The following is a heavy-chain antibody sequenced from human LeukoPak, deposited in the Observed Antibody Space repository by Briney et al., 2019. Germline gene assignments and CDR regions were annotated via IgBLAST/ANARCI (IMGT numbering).Heavy chain of an antibody. V-gene: IGHV1-8*01. J-gene: IGHJ6*02. CDR1: GFTFTSYD. CDR3: ARGPTLVRGVIMPDSIGGMDV. D-gene: IGHD3-10*01. Sequence: ASVKVSCKASGFTFTSYDINWVRQAPGQGLEWMGWMNPNSGNTRYAQKVQGRITMTRDTSISTAYMELSSLRSEDTAVYYCARGPTLVRGVIMPDSIGGMDVWGQGTTVTVSS. CDR2: MNPNSGNT.